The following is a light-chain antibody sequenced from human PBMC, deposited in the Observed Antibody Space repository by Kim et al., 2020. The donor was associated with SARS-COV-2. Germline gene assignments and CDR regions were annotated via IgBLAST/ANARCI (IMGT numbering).Light chain of an antibody. CDR3: HQYGSSPLT. Sequence: EIVLTQSPGTLSLSPGERATLSCRASQSVSSSYLAWYQQKPGQAPRLLIYGASSRATGIPVRFSGSGSGTDFTLTISRLEPEDFAVYYCHQYGSSPLTFGGVTKLEI. J-gene: IGKJ4*01. CDR2: GAS. V-gene: IGKV3-20*01. CDR1: QSVSSSY.